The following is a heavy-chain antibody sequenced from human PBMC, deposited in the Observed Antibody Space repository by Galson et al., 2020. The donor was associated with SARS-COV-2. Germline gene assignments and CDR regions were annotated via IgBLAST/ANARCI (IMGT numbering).Heavy chain of an antibody. D-gene: IGHD3-10*01. CDR2: TRNKANSYTT. J-gene: IGHJ6*02. Sequence: GESLKISCAASGFTFSDHYMDWVRQAPGKGLEWVGRTRNKANSYTTDYAASVKGRFTISRDDSKNSLYLQMNSLKTEDTAVYYCARVRIHGSCATARYYGMDVWGQGTTVTVSS. CDR1: GFTFSDHY. CDR3: ARVRIHGSCATARYYGMDV. V-gene: IGHV3-72*01.